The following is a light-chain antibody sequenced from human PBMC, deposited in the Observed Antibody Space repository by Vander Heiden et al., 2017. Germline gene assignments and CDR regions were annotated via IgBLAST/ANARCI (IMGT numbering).Light chain of an antibody. Sequence: QSALPQPASVSGSPGQSITISCTGTSSAVVGYDCVSWYQQHPGKATTLMVFDVSNRPSGVSNRFSGSKSGYTAALTISGLQADDEADYYCSSYRSSSSTPYVFGTGTKVTVL. V-gene: IGLV2-14*03. CDR1: SSAVVGYDC. J-gene: IGLJ1*01. CDR3: SSYRSSSSTPYV. CDR2: DVS.